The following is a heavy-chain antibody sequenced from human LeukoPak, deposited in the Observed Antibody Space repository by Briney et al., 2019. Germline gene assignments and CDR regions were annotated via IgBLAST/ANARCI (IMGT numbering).Heavy chain of an antibody. CDR1: GGSISSYY. V-gene: IGHV4-59*01. CDR2: IYYSGST. Sequence: SETLSLTCTVSGGSISSYYWSWIRQPPGKGLEWIGYIYYSGSTNYNPSLKSRVTISVDTSKNQFSLKLSSVTAADTAVYYCARVHYGVWKEGGLDYWGQGTLVTVSS. J-gene: IGHJ4*02. D-gene: IGHD4-17*01. CDR3: ARVHYGVWKEGGLDY.